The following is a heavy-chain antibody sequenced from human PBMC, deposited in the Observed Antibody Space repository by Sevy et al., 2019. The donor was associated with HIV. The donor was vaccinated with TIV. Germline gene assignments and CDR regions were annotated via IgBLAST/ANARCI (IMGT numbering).Heavy chain of an antibody. Sequence: SETLSLTCTVSGGSITSLYWNWIRQPPGKGLEWIANIYDNGHINYNPSLKSRVTLSLDTSKNQYSLRLSSVTAADTAMYYCAGENAWGRGYSWGQGTLVTVSS. CDR1: GGSITSLY. J-gene: IGHJ4*02. V-gene: IGHV4-59*08. D-gene: IGHD1-26*01. CDR2: IYDNGHI. CDR3: AGENAWGRGYS.